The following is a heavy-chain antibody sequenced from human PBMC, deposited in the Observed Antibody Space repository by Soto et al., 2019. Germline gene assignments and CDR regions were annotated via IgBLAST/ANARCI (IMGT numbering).Heavy chain of an antibody. CDR2: IIPIFGTP. CDR1: GGTFNNYV. J-gene: IGHJ4*02. CDR3: AGRCDGTNCLAHFDY. D-gene: IGHD2-2*01. Sequence: SVKVSCKSSGGTFNNYVINWVRQAPGQGLEWMAGIIPIFGTPNYAQKFQGRVTITADKSTSTAYMELNSLRSEDTAVYYCAGRCDGTNCLAHFDYWGQGTLVTVSS. V-gene: IGHV1-69*06.